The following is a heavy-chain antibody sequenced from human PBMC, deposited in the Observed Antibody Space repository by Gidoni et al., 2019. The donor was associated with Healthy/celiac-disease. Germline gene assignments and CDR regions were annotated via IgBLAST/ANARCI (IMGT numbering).Heavy chain of an antibody. J-gene: IGHJ3*02. CDR3: ARDTHVSPYIGILDAFDI. V-gene: IGHV3-21*01. Sequence: VRQAPGKGLEWVSSISSSSSYIYYADSVKGRFTISRDNAKNSLYLQMNSLRAEDTAVYYCARDTHVSPYIGILDAFDIWGQGTMVTVSS. D-gene: IGHD1-26*01. CDR2: ISSSSSYI.